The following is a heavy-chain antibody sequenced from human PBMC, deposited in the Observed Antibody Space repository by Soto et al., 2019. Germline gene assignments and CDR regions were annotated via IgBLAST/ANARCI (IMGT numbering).Heavy chain of an antibody. CDR2: IYHSVRP. Sequence: SETLSLTCAVSNYSMSNGFYWGWVRRPPGKGLEWIGSIYHSVRPYYNPSLRSRATIAVDTSKNQFSLKLTSVTAADTAVYFCARASAGPAGFDYWGQGTLVTVPQ. CDR1: NYSMSNGFY. CDR3: ARASAGPAGFDY. D-gene: IGHD6-13*01. J-gene: IGHJ4*02. V-gene: IGHV4-38-2*01.